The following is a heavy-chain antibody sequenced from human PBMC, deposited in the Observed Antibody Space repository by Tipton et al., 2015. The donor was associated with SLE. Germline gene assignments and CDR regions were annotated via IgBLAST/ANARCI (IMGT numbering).Heavy chain of an antibody. V-gene: IGHV3-23*01. D-gene: IGHD2-2*02. Sequence: GSLRLSCAASGFTFSSYAMSWVRQAPGKGLEWVSAISGSGGSTYYADSVKGRFPISRDNSKNTLYLQMNSLRAEDTAVYYCAKSRYCSSTSCYNYYYGMDVWGQGTTATVSS. CDR1: GFTFSSYA. CDR3: AKSRYCSSTSCYNYYYGMDV. J-gene: IGHJ6*02. CDR2: ISGSGGST.